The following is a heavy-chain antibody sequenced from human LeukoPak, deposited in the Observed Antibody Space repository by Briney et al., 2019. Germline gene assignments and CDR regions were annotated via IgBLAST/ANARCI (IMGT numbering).Heavy chain of an antibody. J-gene: IGHJ4*02. CDR3: ASHSGTD. CDR2: ISYDGSNK. D-gene: IGHD1-26*01. V-gene: IGHV3-30-3*01. CDR1: GFTFSSYA. Sequence: PGGSLRLSCAASGFTFSSYAMHWVRQAPGKGLEWVAVISYDGSNKYYADSVKGRFTISRDNSKNTLYLQMNSLRAEDTAVYYCASHSGTDWGQGTLVTVSS.